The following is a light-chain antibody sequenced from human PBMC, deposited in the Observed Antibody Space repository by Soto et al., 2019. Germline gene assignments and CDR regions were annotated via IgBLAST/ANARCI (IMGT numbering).Light chain of an antibody. CDR1: SSDVGAYIF. Sequence: QCPMTQAPSASGSRGQSFTISCTGTSSDVGAYIFVSWYQQHPGKAPKLMVYDVNRRPPGVPDRFFGSKSGNTASLTVSGLQAEDEADYYCVSFAGGTYVFGTGTKVTVL. V-gene: IGLV2-8*01. J-gene: IGLJ1*01. CDR2: DVN. CDR3: VSFAGGTYV.